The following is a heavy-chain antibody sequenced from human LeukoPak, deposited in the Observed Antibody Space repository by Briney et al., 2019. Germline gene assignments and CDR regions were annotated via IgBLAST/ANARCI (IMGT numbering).Heavy chain of an antibody. V-gene: IGHV3-66*04. J-gene: IGHJ4*02. Sequence: TGGSLRLSCAASGFTFSNYAMTWVRQAPGKGLEWVSIIYSDGTTYYADSVKGRFTISRDNSKNTVYLQMNSLRAEDTAVYYCARPGAAVAGTAFNYWGQGTLVTVSS. CDR1: GFTFSNYA. CDR2: IYSDGTT. CDR3: ARPGAAVAGTAFNY. D-gene: IGHD6-13*01.